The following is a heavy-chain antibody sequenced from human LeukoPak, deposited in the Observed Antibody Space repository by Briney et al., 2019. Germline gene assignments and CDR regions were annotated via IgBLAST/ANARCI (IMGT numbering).Heavy chain of an antibody. CDR1: GFTFRSYW. V-gene: IGHV3-7*01. Sequence: PGWSLRLSCAASGFTFRSYWMSWVRQAPGKRLEWVANIKEDGSEKYYGDSVKGRFTISRDNAKNSLYLEMNSLRVDDTAMYYCARDSSGDKWGQGTLVTVSS. J-gene: IGHJ4*02. CDR2: IKEDGSEK. CDR3: ARDSSGDK. D-gene: IGHD3-22*01.